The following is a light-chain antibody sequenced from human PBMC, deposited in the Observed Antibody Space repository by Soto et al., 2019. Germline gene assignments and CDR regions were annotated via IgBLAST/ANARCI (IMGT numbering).Light chain of an antibody. J-gene: IGKJ1*01. CDR2: AAS. V-gene: IGKV1-39*01. Sequence: DIQMTQFPSSLSASIGDRVTITCRASQIIKTYLNWYQQKSGKAPKLPIYAASSLQSGVPSRFSGSGSGTDFTLTINSLQPEDFATYFCQQSYSDQWTFGQGTKVESK. CDR1: QIIKTY. CDR3: QQSYSDQWT.